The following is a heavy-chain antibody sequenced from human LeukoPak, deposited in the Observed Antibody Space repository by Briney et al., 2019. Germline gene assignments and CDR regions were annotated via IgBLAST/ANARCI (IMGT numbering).Heavy chain of an antibody. V-gene: IGHV4-59*01. Sequence: SETLSLTCTVSGGSISSYYWSWIRQPPGKGLEWIGYIYYSGSTNYNPSLKSRVTISVDTSKNQFSLKLSSVTAADTAVYYCARNRRSRIAVAGTGFDYWGQGTLSPSPQ. D-gene: IGHD6-19*01. CDR1: GGSISSYY. J-gene: IGHJ4*02. CDR2: IYYSGST. CDR3: ARNRRSRIAVAGTGFDY.